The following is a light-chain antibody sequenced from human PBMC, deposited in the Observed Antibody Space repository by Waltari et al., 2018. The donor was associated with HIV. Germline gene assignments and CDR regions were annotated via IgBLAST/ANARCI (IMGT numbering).Light chain of an antibody. V-gene: IGLV1-47*01. CDR1: SPNLGRNF. CDR3: AAWDDSLSVV. Sequence: QSVLTQPPSASGTPGPRVTISCSGSSPNLGRNFVYWYQQLPETAPKLLIYRNNQRPSGVPDRFSGSKSGTAASLAISGLRSEDEADYYCAAWDDSLSVVFGGGTKLTVL. CDR2: RNN. J-gene: IGLJ2*01.